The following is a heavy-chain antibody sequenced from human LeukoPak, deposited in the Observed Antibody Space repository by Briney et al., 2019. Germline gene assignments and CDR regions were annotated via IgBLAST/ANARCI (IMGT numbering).Heavy chain of an antibody. CDR1: GGSISSHY. Sequence: WETLSLTCTVSGGSISSHYWSWIRQPPGKGLEWSGYIYYSGSTNYNPSLKSRVTISVDTSKNQFSLKLSSVTAADTAVYYCARINEYSGSYEFDFWGQGTLVTVSS. J-gene: IGHJ4*02. CDR2: IYYSGST. D-gene: IGHD1-26*01. CDR3: ARINEYSGSYEFDF. V-gene: IGHV4-59*11.